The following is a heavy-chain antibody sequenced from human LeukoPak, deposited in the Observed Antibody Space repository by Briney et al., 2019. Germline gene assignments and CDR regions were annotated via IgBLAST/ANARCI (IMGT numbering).Heavy chain of an antibody. V-gene: IGHV3-74*01. Sequence: PGGSLRLSCAASGFTFSTHWMHWVRQAPGKGLVWVSRINTDGSSRSYADSVKGRFTISRDNAKNTLYLQMHSLRAEDTAVYYCARDFYSRGYWGQGTLVTVSS. CDR3: ARDFYSRGY. CDR1: GFTFSTHW. J-gene: IGHJ4*02. CDR2: INTDGSSR. D-gene: IGHD2-15*01.